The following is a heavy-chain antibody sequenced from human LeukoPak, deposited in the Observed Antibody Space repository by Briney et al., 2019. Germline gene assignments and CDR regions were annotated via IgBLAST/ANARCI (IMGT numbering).Heavy chain of an antibody. CDR2: ISSSGSTI. CDR3: AKHREHSGHDAFDM. D-gene: IGHD5-12*01. Sequence: GGSLRLSCAASGFTFSSYEMNWVRQAPGKRLEWVSYISSSGSTIYYADSVKGRFTISRDNAKNSLYLQMNSLRAEDMALYYCAKHREHSGHDAFDMWGQGTMVTVSS. V-gene: IGHV3-48*03. J-gene: IGHJ3*02. CDR1: GFTFSSYE.